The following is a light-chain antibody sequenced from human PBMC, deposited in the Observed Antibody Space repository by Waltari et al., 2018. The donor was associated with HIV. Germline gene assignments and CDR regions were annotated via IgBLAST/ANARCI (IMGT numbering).Light chain of an antibody. J-gene: IGKJ5*01. Sequence: EYMGTLSCRASQRVGDYLAWYQQKYGQAPRLLIYQASNRDTGISERFSGRGYGTDFTLTISGLEPEDSALYYCQHYGRPSTFGQGTRLEIE. CDR3: QHYGRPST. CDR2: QAS. CDR1: QRVGDY. V-gene: IGKV3-20*01.